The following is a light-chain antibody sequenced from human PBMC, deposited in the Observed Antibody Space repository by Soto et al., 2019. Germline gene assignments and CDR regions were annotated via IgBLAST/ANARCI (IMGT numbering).Light chain of an antibody. CDR2: GAS. CDR1: QGIATW. Sequence: DIRMTQSPSSVSASVGDRLSITCRASQGIATWLAWYQQKKGKAPKLLIYGASTLQSGVPLRFRGSGSGTDFTLTISRLQPEDSQTYYCQQAFSFPITFGQGTRLEIK. J-gene: IGKJ5*01. CDR3: QQAFSFPIT. V-gene: IGKV1D-12*01.